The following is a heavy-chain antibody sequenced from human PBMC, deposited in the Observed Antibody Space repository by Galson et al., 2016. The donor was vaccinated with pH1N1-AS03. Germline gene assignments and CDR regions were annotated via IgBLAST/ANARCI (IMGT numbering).Heavy chain of an antibody. CDR3: ARQDRGAYYLDS. D-gene: IGHD1-26*01. CDR2: IFHSGST. V-gene: IGHV4-31*01. J-gene: IGHJ4*02. CDR1: GGSISSGGYY. Sequence: TLSLTCTVSGGSISSGGYYWNWIRQHPGKGLEWIGYIFHSGSTYYNPSLESLASISVDTSKNQFSLKLKSVTAADTAVDYCARQDRGAYYLDSWGPGTLVTVSS.